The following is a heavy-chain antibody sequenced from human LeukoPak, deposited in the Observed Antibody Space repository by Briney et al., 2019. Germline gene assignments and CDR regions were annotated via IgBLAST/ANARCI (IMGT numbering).Heavy chain of an antibody. CDR3: TTDSYYYDINDAFDI. Sequence: GGSLRLSCAASGFTFSSYGMHWVRQAPGKGLEWVAVISYDGSNKYYADSVKGRFTISRDNSKNTLYLQMNSLKTEDTAVYYCTTDSYYYDINDAFDIWGQGTMVTVSS. CDR1: GFTFSSYG. J-gene: IGHJ3*02. V-gene: IGHV3-30*03. CDR2: ISYDGSNK. D-gene: IGHD3-22*01.